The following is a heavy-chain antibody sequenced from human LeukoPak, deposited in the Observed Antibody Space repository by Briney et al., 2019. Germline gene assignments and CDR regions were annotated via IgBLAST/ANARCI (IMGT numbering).Heavy chain of an antibody. V-gene: IGHV3-23*01. J-gene: IGHJ4*02. CDR3: ATGSGLWSPDY. CDR2: MTGSGGST. CDR1: GFTFSTYA. D-gene: IGHD5-18*01. Sequence: PGGSLRLSCAASGFTFSTYAMSWVRQAPGKGLEWVSAMTGSGGSTFYADSVKGRFTISSDNAKNRLYVQMNSLRVEDTAVYYCATGSGLWSPDYWGQGTLVTVSS.